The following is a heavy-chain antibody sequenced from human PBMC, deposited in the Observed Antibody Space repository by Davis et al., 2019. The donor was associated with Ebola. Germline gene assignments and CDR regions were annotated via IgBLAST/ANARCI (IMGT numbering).Heavy chain of an antibody. CDR2: INSDGSSR. CDR3: ARDLGGSYSSAFEI. D-gene: IGHD1-26*01. Sequence: PGGSLRLSCAASGFTFSSYWMHWVRQAPGKGLVWISRINSDGSSRSYADSVKGRFTISRDNAKNTLNLQMNSLRAEDTGVYYCARDLGGSYSSAFEIWGQGTMVTVSS. V-gene: IGHV3-74*01. J-gene: IGHJ3*02. CDR1: GFTFSSYW.